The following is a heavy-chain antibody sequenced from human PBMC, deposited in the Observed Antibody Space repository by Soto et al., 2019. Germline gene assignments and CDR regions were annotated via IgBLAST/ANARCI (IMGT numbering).Heavy chain of an antibody. Sequence: EVQLLESGGGLVQPGGSLRLTCVGSGFTFRNQDMRWVRQAPGNGLEWVSGISGRGGVTYYADSVKGRFTISRDNSKNTLYLQMNNLRANDTAVYYCAKDRQFRSYYESAGHYNDWGQGTLVTVSS. J-gene: IGHJ4*02. V-gene: IGHV3-23*01. CDR2: ISGRGGVT. D-gene: IGHD3-22*01. CDR1: GFTFRNQD. CDR3: AKDRQFRSYYESAGHYND.